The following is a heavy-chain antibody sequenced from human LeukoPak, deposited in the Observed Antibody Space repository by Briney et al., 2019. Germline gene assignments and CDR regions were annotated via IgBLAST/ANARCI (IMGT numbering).Heavy chain of an antibody. V-gene: IGHV3-23*01. Sequence: PGGSLRLSCAASGFSFNNYAMSWVRQAPGKGLEWVSAMSTTGGSTYYADSVKGRFTVSRDNSKNTLSLQMDSLRVENTALYYCAKDWTTVVTPKGYYFDSWGQGTLVTVSS. CDR3: AKDWTTVVTPKGYYFDS. J-gene: IGHJ4*02. CDR1: GFSFNNYA. D-gene: IGHD4-23*01. CDR2: MSTTGGST.